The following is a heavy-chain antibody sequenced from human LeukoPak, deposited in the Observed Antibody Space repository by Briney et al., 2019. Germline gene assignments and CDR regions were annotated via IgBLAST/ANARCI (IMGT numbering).Heavy chain of an antibody. CDR2: ISAYNGNT. CDR3: ARVPFPRAPGINFDY. Sequence: EASVKVSCKSSGYTFTSYGISWVRQAPRQGLEWMGWISAYNGNTNYAQKFQGRVTMTRDTSISTAYMELSRLRSDDTAVYYCARVPFPRAPGINFDYWGQGTLVTVSS. J-gene: IGHJ4*02. V-gene: IGHV1-18*01. CDR1: GYTFTSYG. D-gene: IGHD3-16*01.